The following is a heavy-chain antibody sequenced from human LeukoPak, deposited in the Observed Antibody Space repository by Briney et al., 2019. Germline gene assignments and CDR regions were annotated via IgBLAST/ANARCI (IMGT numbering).Heavy chain of an antibody. J-gene: IGHJ4*02. Sequence: ASVKVSCKASGYTFTSYGISWVRQAPGQGLEWMGRISAYNGNTNYAQKLQGRVTMTTDTSTSTAYMELRGLRSDDTAVYYCARDTGIAVAGNFDYWGQGTLVTVSS. D-gene: IGHD6-19*01. CDR3: ARDTGIAVAGNFDY. V-gene: IGHV1-18*01. CDR2: ISAYNGNT. CDR1: GYTFTSYG.